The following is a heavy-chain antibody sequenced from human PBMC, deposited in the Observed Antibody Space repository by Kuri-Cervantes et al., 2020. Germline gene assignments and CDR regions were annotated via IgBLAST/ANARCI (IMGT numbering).Heavy chain of an antibody. D-gene: IGHD5-18*01. Sequence: GESLKISCAASGFTVSSNYVSWVRQAPGKGLEWVSVIYSGGSTYYADSVKGRFTISRDNSKNTLYLQMNSLRAEDTAVYYCARVIVDTAMIITPDAFDIWGQGTMVTVSS. CDR3: ARVIVDTAMIITPDAFDI. J-gene: IGHJ3*02. CDR2: IYSGGST. V-gene: IGHV3-53*01. CDR1: GFTVSSNY.